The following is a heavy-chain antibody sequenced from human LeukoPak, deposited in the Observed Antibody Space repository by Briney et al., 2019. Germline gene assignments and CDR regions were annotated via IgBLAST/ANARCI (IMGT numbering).Heavy chain of an antibody. D-gene: IGHD5-12*01. CDR3: ARDQGGYPDY. CDR2: IGSAGTDT. Sequence: AGGSLRLSCSVSGFNIKSAAWNWVRQAPGKGLEWVSTIGSAGTDTYYPDSAEGRSTISRDTSRNALYLQVDSLRADDAAVYYCARDQGGYPDYWGREPWSPSPQ. J-gene: IGHJ4*02. V-gene: IGHV3-23*01. CDR1: GFNIKSAA.